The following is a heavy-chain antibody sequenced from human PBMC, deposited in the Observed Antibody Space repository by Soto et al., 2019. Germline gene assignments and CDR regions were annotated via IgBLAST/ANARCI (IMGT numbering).Heavy chain of an antibody. Sequence: GGSLRVSCAASGFTFSSYAMSWVRQAPGKGLEWVSAISGTGGSTYYADSVKGRFTISRDNSKNTLYLQMNGLRAEDTAVYYCAKAMESSGWFMFGPWGQGTLVTVSS. J-gene: IGHJ5*02. CDR1: GFTFSSYA. D-gene: IGHD6-19*01. V-gene: IGHV3-23*01. CDR2: ISGTGGST. CDR3: AKAMESSGWFMFGP.